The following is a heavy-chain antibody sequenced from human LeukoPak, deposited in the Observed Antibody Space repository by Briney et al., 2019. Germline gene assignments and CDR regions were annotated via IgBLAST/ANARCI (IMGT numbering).Heavy chain of an antibody. V-gene: IGHV3-23*01. J-gene: IGHJ4*02. D-gene: IGHD1-20*01. CDR2: ISASGGSS. Sequence: GGSLRLSCAASGFTFSSYAMSWVRQAPGKGLEWVLGISASGGSSYYADSVKGRFTISRDNSKITLYLQMDSLRAEDTAVYYCAKDRITGTPYYFDYWGQGTLVTVSS. CDR1: GFTFSSYA. CDR3: AKDRITGTPYYFDY.